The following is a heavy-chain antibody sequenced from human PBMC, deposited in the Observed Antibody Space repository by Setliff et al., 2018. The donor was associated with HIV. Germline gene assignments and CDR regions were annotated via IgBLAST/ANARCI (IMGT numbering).Heavy chain of an antibody. CDR1: GGSISSGGYY. V-gene: IGHV4-61*08. D-gene: IGHD5-18*01. CDR2: IYYSGST. CDR3: ARGNGYSYGLMSAFDI. Sequence: KSSETLSLTCTVSGGSISSGGYYWSWIRQHPGKGLEWIGYIYYSGSTNYNPSLKSRVTISVDTSKNQFSLKLSSVTAADTAAYYCARGNGYSYGLMSAFDIWGQGTMVTVSS. J-gene: IGHJ3*02.